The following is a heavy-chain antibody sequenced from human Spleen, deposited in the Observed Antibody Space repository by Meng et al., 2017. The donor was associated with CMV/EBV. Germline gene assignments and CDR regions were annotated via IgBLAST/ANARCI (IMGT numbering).Heavy chain of an antibody. CDR1: GYSITTGSH. V-gene: IGHV4-38-2*02. CDR2: IYDSMKT. D-gene: IGHD3-10*01. J-gene: IGHJ4*02. Sequence: SETLSLTCSVSGYSITTGSHWGWIRQPPGKGLEGIGLIYDSMKTNYNPSLKSRVTISVDSSNNEFSLRLSSVTAADTAVYFCARMGSSPRNFLDCSGQGTLVTVSS. CDR3: ARMGSSPRNFLDC.